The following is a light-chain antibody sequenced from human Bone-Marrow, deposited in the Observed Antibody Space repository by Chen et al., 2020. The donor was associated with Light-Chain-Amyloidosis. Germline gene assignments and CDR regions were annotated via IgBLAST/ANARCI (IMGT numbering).Light chain of an antibody. CDR3: QSADSSGTYEVV. J-gene: IGLJ2*01. Sequence: SYELTQPPSVSVSPGQTARITCSGDDLPTKYTYWYQQKPGQAPVLVIHRDTERPSEISERFSGSNSGTTATLTISGVQAEDEADYHCQSADSSGTYEVVFGGGTKLTVL. CDR1: DLPTKY. CDR2: RDT. V-gene: IGLV3-25*03.